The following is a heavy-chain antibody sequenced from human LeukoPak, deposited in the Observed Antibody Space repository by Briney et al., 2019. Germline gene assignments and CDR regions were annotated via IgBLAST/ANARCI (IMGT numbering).Heavy chain of an antibody. CDR1: GCTFRSYW. Sequence: GGSLRLSCAASGCTFRSYWMSWVRQAPGKGLEWVANTKQSGSEKYYVDSVKGRFTISSDNARNSLYLEMNSLGVEDTAVYYCARGAYYYKSGVAFDVWRQGTMVTVSS. CDR2: TKQSGSEK. J-gene: IGHJ3*01. D-gene: IGHD3-10*01. CDR3: ARGAYYYKSGVAFDV. V-gene: IGHV3-7*01.